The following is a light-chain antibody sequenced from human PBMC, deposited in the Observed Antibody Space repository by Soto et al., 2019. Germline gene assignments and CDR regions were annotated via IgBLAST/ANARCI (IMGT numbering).Light chain of an antibody. V-gene: IGKV3-20*01. Sequence: EIVLTQSPGTLSLSPGERATLSCRASQSISSSYLAWYQQKPGQAPRLLIYGASSRATGIPDRFSGSGSGTEFTLTISRLEPEDFAVYYCQQYDNSPYTFGRGTKLEIK. J-gene: IGKJ2*01. CDR1: QSISSSY. CDR2: GAS. CDR3: QQYDNSPYT.